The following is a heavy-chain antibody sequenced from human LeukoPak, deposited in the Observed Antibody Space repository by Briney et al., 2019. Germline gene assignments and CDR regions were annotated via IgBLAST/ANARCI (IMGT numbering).Heavy chain of an antibody. D-gene: IGHD3-16*01. CDR2: IYSGGRT. CDR1: GFSVSRNY. J-gene: IGHJ4*02. CDR3: TKNVIWGKNLGY. V-gene: IGHV3-66*02. Sequence: GGSLRLSCAASGFSVSRNYMTWVRQAPGKGLEWVSVIYSGGRTDYADSVKGRFTISRDSSKNTLYLQMNSLRAEDTAVYYCTKNVIWGKNLGYWGQGTLVTVSS.